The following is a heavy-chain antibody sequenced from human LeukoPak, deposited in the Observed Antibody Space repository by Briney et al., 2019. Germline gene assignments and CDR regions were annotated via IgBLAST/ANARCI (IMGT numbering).Heavy chain of an antibody. J-gene: IGHJ4*02. CDR2: IYYSGST. CDR1: GGSISSTRYF. V-gene: IGHV4-39*07. D-gene: IGHD2-2*01. Sequence: PSETLSLTCTVSGGSISSTRYFWGWIRQPPGKGLQWIGSIYYSGSTYYNPSLKSRVTISVDTSKNQFSLRLSSVTAADTAVYYCARLDLAYCSSTTCSFFDYWGQGTLVTVSS. CDR3: ARLDLAYCSSTTCSFFDY.